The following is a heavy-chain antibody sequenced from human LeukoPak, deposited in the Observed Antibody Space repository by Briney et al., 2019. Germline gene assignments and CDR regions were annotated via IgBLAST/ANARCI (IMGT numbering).Heavy chain of an antibody. CDR3: ARHIVVVPGGGDWFDP. Sequence: PSETLSLTRTVSGGSISSSSYYWGWIRQPPGKGLEWIGYIYYSGSTYYNPSLKSRVTISVDTSKNQFSLKLSSVTAADTAVYYCARHIVVVPGGGDWFDPWGQGTLVTVSS. J-gene: IGHJ5*02. CDR2: IYYSGST. V-gene: IGHV4-31*03. CDR1: GGSISSSSYY. D-gene: IGHD2-2*01.